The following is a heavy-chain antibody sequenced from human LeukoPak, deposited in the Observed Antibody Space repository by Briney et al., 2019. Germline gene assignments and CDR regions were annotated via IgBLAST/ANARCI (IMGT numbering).Heavy chain of an antibody. Sequence: SETLSLTCAVSGGSFSGYYWSWIRQPPGKGLEWIGEINHSGSTNYNPSPKSRVTISVDTSKNQFSLKLSSVTAADTAVYYCARGHARYYDSSGYYERPGRWFDPWGQGTLVTVSS. J-gene: IGHJ5*02. CDR2: INHSGST. V-gene: IGHV4-34*01. CDR1: GGSFSGYY. D-gene: IGHD3-22*01. CDR3: ARGHARYYDSSGYYERPGRWFDP.